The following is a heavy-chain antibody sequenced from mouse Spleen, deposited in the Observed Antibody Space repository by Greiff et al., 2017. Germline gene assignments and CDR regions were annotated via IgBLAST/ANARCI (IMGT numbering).Heavy chain of an antibody. Sequence: ESGPGLVKPSQSLSLTCTVTGYSITSDYAWNWIRQFPGNKLEWMGYISYSGSTSYNPSLKSRISITRDTSKNQFFLQLNSVTTEDTATYYCARSLYWYFDVWGAGTTVTVSS. CDR3: ARSLYWYFDV. V-gene: IGHV3-2*02. J-gene: IGHJ1*01. CDR1: GYSITSDYA. CDR2: ISYSGST.